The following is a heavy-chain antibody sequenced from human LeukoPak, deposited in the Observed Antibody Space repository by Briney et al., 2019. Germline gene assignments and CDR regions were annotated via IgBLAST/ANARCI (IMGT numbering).Heavy chain of an antibody. D-gene: IGHD2-15*01. V-gene: IGHV4-30-4*01. J-gene: IGHJ1*01. CDR2: IYYSGST. CDR1: GGSISSGDYY. Sequence: MPSQTLSLTCTVSGGSISSGDYYWSWIRQPPGKGLEWIGYIYYSGSTNYNPSLKSRVTISVDTSKNQFSLKLSSVTAADTAVYYCARGREGGLITPQRAEYFQHWGQGTLVTVSS. CDR3: ARGREGGLITPQRAEYFQH.